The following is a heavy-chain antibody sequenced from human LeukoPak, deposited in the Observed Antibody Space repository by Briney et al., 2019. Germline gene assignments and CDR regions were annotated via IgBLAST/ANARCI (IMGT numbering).Heavy chain of an antibody. V-gene: IGHV4-61*02. CDR1: GGSISSGSYY. Sequence: SQTLSLTCTVSGGSISSGSYYWSWIRQPAGKGLEWIGRIYTSGSTNYNPSLKSRVTMSVDTSKNQFSLKLSSVTAADTAVYYCARVPPSGSYFFDYWGQGTLVTVSS. CDR3: ARVPPSGSYFFDY. D-gene: IGHD1-26*01. CDR2: IYTSGST. J-gene: IGHJ4*02.